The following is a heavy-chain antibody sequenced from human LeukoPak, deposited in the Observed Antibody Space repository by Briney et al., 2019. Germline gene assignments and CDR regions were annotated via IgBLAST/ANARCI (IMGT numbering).Heavy chain of an antibody. CDR3: ASSGWYSSGSLPDY. V-gene: IGHV4-59*08. J-gene: IGHJ4*02. D-gene: IGHD6-19*01. CDR2: IYYGGST. CDR1: GGSISSYY. Sequence: SETLSLICTVSGGSISSYYWSWIRQPPGKGLEWIGYIYYGGSTNYNPSLKSRVTISVDTSKNQFSLKLSSVTAADTAVYYCASSGWYSSGSLPDYWGQGTLVTVSS.